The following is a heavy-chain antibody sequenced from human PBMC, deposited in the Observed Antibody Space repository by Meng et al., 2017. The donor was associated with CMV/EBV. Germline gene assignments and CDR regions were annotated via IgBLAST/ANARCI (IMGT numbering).Heavy chain of an antibody. CDR3: ARAGDIVVVPAASGLDY. J-gene: IGHJ4*02. CDR2: IIPIFGTA. V-gene: IGHV1-69*05. Sequence: GNFSSYAISWVRQAPGQGLEWMGGIIPIFGTANYAQKFQGRVTITTDESTSTAYMELSSLRSEDTAVYYCARAGDIVVVPAASGLDYWGQGTLVTVSS. D-gene: IGHD2-2*01. CDR1: GNFSSYA.